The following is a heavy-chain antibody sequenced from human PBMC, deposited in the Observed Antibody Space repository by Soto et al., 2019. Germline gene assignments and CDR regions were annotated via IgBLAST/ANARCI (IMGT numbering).Heavy chain of an antibody. Sequence: SVKVSFKASAGTFTSYGISWARQAPGQGLEWMGGIIPIFGTANYAQKFQGRVTITADESTSTAYMELSSLRSEETAVYYCARDPEYSSSPFYYYGMDVWGQGTTVTVSS. V-gene: IGHV1-69*13. CDR3: ARDPEYSSSPFYYYGMDV. CDR2: IIPIFGTA. D-gene: IGHD6-6*01. CDR1: AGTFTSYG. J-gene: IGHJ6*02.